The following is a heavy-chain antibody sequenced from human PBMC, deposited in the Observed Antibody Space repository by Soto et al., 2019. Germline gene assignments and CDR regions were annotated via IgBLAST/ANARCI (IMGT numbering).Heavy chain of an antibody. CDR1: GYTFTGYY. D-gene: IGHD4-17*01. V-gene: IGHV1-2*02. CDR2: IDPNSGGT. J-gene: IGHJ3*02. Sequence: ASVKVSCKASGYTFTGYYMHWMRQAPGRGLEWMGWIDPNSGGTKYGQKFQGRVTMTRDTSINTAYMELSRLRSDDTAVYYCAPSRLYGGQRRAFDIWGQGTMVTVSS. CDR3: APSRLYGGQRRAFDI.